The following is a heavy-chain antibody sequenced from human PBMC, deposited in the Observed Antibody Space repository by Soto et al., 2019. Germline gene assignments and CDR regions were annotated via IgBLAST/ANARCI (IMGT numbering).Heavy chain of an antibody. D-gene: IGHD5-18*01. CDR2: IYYSGST. V-gene: IGHV4-39*01. Sequence: SQTLSLTCTVSGGSISSSSYYWGWIRQPPGKGLEWIGSIYYSGSTYYNPSLKSRVTISVDTSKNQFSLKLSSVTAADTAVYYCARRGNTAMVTGVGYYYYHGMDVWGQGTTVTLSS. J-gene: IGHJ6*02. CDR1: GGSISSSSYY. CDR3: ARRGNTAMVTGVGYYYYHGMDV.